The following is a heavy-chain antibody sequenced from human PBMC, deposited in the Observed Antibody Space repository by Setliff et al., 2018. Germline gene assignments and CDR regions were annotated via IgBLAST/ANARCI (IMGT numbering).Heavy chain of an antibody. Sequence: PSETLSLTCTVSGASISSGTYYWAWIRQPPGKGLEWIGRIHYRGTPYSNASLASRLTISVDTAKNQCSLKLTSVTAADTAVYYCARTGTYRYFDYWGQGTRVTVAS. J-gene: IGHJ4*02. CDR3: ARTGTYRYFDY. V-gene: IGHV4-39*01. CDR2: IHYRGTP. D-gene: IGHD1-1*01. CDR1: GASISSGTYY.